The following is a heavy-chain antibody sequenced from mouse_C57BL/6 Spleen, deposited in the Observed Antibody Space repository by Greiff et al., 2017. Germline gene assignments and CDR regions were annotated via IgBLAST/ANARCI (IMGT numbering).Heavy chain of an antibody. CDR1: GYTFTSYW. J-gene: IGHJ3*01. V-gene: IGHV1-64*01. Sequence: QVQLQQPGAELVKPGASVKLSCKASGYTFTSYWMHWVKQRPGQGLEWIGMIHPNSGSTNYNEKFKSKATMPVDKSSSTAYMQLSSLPSEDSAVEDGARVSDPWMEEGGQGTQVTVSA. D-gene: IGHD2-3*01. CDR3: ARVSDPWMEE. CDR2: IHPNSGST.